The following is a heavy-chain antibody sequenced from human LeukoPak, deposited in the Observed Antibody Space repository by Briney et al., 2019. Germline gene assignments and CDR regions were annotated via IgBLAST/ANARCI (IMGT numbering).Heavy chain of an antibody. D-gene: IGHD6-19*01. Sequence: GASVKFSCKASGYTFTSYDINWVRQATGQGLEWLGWMNPNSGNTGYAQKFQGRVTMTRNTSISTAYMELSSLRSEDTAVYYCARGDSSGWYAGVWWFDPWGQGNLVTVSS. CDR2: MNPNSGNT. J-gene: IGHJ5*02. CDR3: ARGDSSGWYAGVWWFDP. V-gene: IGHV1-8*01. CDR1: GYTFTSYD.